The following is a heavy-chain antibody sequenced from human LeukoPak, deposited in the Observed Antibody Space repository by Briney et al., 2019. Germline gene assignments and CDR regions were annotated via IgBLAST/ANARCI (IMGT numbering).Heavy chain of an antibody. CDR1: GFTFSSYG. D-gene: IGHD6-19*01. J-gene: IGHJ3*02. CDR2: ISVYNGNT. V-gene: IGHV1-18*01. CDR3: ARLPQQWLGHTDAFDI. Sequence: PGGSLRLSCAASGFTFSSYGISWVRQAPGQGLEWMGWISVYNGNTNYAQKLQGRVTMTTDTSTSTAYMELRGLRSDDTAVYYCARLPQQWLGHTDAFDIWGQGTMVTVSS.